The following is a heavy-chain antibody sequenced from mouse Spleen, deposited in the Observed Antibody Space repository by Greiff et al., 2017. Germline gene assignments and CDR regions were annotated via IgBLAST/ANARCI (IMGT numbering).Heavy chain of an antibody. CDR1: GYTFTDYN. J-gene: IGHJ4*01. D-gene: IGHD2-3*01. CDR3: ARCYDGYPKGAMDY. Sequence: VQLQQSGPELVKPGASVKIPCKASGYTFTDYNMDWVKQSHGKSLEWIGDINPNNGGTIYNQKFKGKATLTVDKSSSTAYMELRSLTSEDTAVYYCARCYDGYPKGAMDYWGQGTSVTVSS. CDR2: INPNNGGT. V-gene: IGHV1-18*01.